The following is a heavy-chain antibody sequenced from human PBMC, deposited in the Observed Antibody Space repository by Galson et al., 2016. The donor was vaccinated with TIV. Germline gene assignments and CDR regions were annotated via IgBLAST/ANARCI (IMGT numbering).Heavy chain of an antibody. D-gene: IGHD4-17*01. Sequence: SLRLSCATSGFTFSSYGIHWVRQAPGKGLEWVAFIRYDGSNKYYADSVKDRFTISRDNSKNTVYLQMNGLRAEDTALYCCAKDSTTTLYYMDVWGKGTAVTVS. V-gene: IGHV3-30*02. CDR1: GFTFSSYG. J-gene: IGHJ6*03. CDR3: AKDSTTTLYYMDV. CDR2: IRYDGSNK.